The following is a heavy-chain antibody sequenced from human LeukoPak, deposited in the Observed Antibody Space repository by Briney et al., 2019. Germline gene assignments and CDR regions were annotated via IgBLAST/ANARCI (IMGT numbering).Heavy chain of an antibody. CDR2: IMPMFGKA. J-gene: IGHJ4*02. CDR3: AGGRTDIVVVPATLRNYYFDY. V-gene: IGHV1-69*06. D-gene: IGHD2-2*01. Sequence: GASVKVSCKASGGTFSSYDISWVRQAPGQGLEWMGGIMPMFGKANYAQKFQGRVTTTADKATSTAYMELSSLRPEDTAVYYCAGGRTDIVVVPATLRNYYFDYWGQGTLVTVSS. CDR1: GGTFSSYD.